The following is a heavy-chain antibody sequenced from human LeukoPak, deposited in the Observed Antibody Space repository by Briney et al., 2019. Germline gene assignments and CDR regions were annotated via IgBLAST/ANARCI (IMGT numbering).Heavy chain of an antibody. J-gene: IGHJ4*02. V-gene: IGHV1-69-2*01. D-gene: IGHD1-26*01. CDR2: VDPEDGET. CDR3: ATVLGATHFDY. Sequence: ASVKISCKVSGYTFTDYYMHWVQQAPGKGLEWMGLVDPEDGETIYAEKFQGRVTITADTCTDTAYMELSSLRSEDTAVYYCATVLGATHFDYWGQGTLVTVSS. CDR1: GYTFTDYY.